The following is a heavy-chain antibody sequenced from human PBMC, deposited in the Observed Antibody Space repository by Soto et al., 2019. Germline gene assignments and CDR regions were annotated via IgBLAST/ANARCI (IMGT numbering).Heavy chain of an antibody. D-gene: IGHD5-18*01. V-gene: IGHV3-48*01. CDR2: ISSSSSTI. J-gene: IGHJ4*02. CDR3: ARDLSALGYSYGIIDY. CDR1: GFTFSSYS. Sequence: HPGGSLRLSCAASGFTFSSYSMNWVRQAPGKGLEWVSYISSSSSTIYYADSVKGRFTISRDNAKNSLYLQMNSLRAEDTAVYYCARDLSALGYSYGIIDYWGQGTLVTVSS.